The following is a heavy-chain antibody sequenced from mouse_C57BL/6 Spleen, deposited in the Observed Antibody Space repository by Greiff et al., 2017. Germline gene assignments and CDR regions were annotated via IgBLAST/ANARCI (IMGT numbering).Heavy chain of an antibody. V-gene: IGHV1-15*01. Sequence: QVQLKQSGAELVRPGASVTLSCKASGYTFTDYEMHWVKQTPVHGLEWIGAIDPETGGTAYNQKFKGKAILTADKSSSTAYMELRSLTSEDSAVYYGTRFDYDAMDYWGQGTSVTVDS. CDR3: TRFDYDAMDY. CDR1: GYTFTDYE. CDR2: IDPETGGT. J-gene: IGHJ4*01.